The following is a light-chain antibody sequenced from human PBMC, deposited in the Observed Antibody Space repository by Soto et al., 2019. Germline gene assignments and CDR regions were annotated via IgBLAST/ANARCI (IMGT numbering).Light chain of an antibody. J-gene: IGKJ4*01. Sequence: DIQMTQSPSSLSASVGDRVTITCRASQGISNYLAWYQQKPGKVPKLLIYAASTLQSGVPSRFSDSGSGTDFTLNISSLQPGDVATYYCQKYNSAPLTFGGGTKVEIK. V-gene: IGKV1-27*01. CDR3: QKYNSAPLT. CDR2: AAS. CDR1: QGISNY.